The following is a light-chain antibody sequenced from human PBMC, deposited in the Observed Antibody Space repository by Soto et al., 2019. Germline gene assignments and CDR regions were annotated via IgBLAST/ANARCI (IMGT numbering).Light chain of an antibody. V-gene: IGLV1-44*01. Sequence: QSVLTQPPSASGTPGQRVTLSCSGSSSNIGSNPVNWYQQLPGTAPKLLIYNSNQRPSGVPDRFSGSKSGTSASLAISGLQPEDQADCYCAAWDDSLNGWVFGGGTKVTVL. CDR3: AAWDDSLNGWV. CDR1: SSNIGSNP. CDR2: NSN. J-gene: IGLJ3*02.